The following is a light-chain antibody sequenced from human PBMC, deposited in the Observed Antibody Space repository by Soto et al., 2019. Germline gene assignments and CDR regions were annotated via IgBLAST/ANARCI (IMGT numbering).Light chain of an antibody. Sequence: AIPLTQSPSSLSASVGDRVTITCRARPGIVRGLAWYQQKSGKPPNLLIYDASSLEAGVPSRFSGSGSGTDFTLIISSLQPEDFATYYCQQFNDYPRLTFGGGTKVEIK. CDR2: DAS. CDR1: PGIVRG. V-gene: IGKV1D-13*01. J-gene: IGKJ4*01. CDR3: QQFNDYPRLT.